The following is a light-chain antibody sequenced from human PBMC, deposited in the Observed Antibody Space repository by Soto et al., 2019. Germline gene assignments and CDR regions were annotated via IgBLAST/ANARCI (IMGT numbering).Light chain of an antibody. CDR3: CSYAGDFYV. CDR2: DVS. V-gene: IGLV2-11*01. CDR1: TSDVGGYDY. J-gene: IGLJ1*01. Sequence: QSVLTQPRSVSGSPGQSVAISCTGTTSDVGGYDYVSWHQQHPGKAPELIIFDVSKRPSGVPDRFSGSKSGNTASLTISGLQAEDEADYFCCSYAGDFYVFGSGTKVTVL.